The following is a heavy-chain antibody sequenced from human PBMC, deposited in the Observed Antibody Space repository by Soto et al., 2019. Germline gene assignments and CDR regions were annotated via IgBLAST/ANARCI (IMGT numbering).Heavy chain of an antibody. V-gene: IGHV4-39*01. CDR3: ARSNSGYYKWFYP. CDR2: IYYSGIT. Sequence: PSETLSLTCTVSGDSISSSNYYWGWIRQPPGKGLEWIANIYYSGITYCNPSLKSRVAISVDTSKNQFSLKLSSVSAADTAIYYCARSNSGYYKWFYPWGQGTLVTVSS. D-gene: IGHD3-22*01. CDR1: GDSISSSNYY. J-gene: IGHJ5*02.